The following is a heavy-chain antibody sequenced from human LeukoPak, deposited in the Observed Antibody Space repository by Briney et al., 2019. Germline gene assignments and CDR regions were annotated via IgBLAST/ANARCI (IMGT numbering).Heavy chain of an antibody. V-gene: IGHV3-74*01. CDR2: VDTDGSTV. CDR3: ARDFGTIVVVTAIVD. J-gene: IGHJ4*02. CDR1: GFTFSAYW. D-gene: IGHD2-21*02. Sequence: GGSLRLSCAASGFTFSAYWMNWVRQGPGKGLVWVARVDTDGSTVNYADSVKGRFTISRDNAKNSLYLQMNSLRAEDTAVYYCARDFGTIVVVTAIVDWGQGTLVTVSS.